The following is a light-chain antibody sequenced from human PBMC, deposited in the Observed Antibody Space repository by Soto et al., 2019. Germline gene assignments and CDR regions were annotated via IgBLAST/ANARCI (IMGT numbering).Light chain of an antibody. CDR1: QSVSSSY. V-gene: IGKV3-20*01. Sequence: EIVLTQSPGTLSLSPGERATLSCRASQSVSSSYLAWYQQKPGQAPRPLIYGASSRAIGIPVRFSGSGSGTDFTLTISILEPEDFAVYYCQQYGSSPWTFGQGTKLEIK. CDR3: QQYGSSPWT. J-gene: IGKJ1*01. CDR2: GAS.